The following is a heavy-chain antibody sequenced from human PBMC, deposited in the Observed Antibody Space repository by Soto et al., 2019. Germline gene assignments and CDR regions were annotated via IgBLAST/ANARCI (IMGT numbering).Heavy chain of an antibody. V-gene: IGHV4-59*08. D-gene: IGHD1-26*01. CDR3: ATQEVGGSYVYTFDP. CDR2: FYYSGST. J-gene: IGHJ5*02. Sequence: SETLSLTCTVSGGSINNYYWSWIRQPPGKGLEWIGYFYYSGSTNYNPSLKSRVTISVDTSKNQFSLKLSSVTAADTAVYYCATQEVGGSYVYTFDPWGQGTLVTVSS. CDR1: GGSINNYY.